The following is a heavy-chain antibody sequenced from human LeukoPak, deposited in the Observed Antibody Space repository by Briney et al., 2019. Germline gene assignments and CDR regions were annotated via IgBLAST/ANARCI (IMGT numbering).Heavy chain of an antibody. V-gene: IGHV4-38-2*02. CDR1: GYSISSGYY. Sequence: SETLSLTCTVSGYSISSGYYWGWIRQPPGKALEWIGYISHSGTTYYTPSLKSRVTISVDKSKNQFSLKLSSVTAADTAVYYCARTSSSSWSKGDYWGQGALVTVSS. CDR3: ARTSSSSWSKGDY. D-gene: IGHD6-13*01. CDR2: ISHSGTT. J-gene: IGHJ4*02.